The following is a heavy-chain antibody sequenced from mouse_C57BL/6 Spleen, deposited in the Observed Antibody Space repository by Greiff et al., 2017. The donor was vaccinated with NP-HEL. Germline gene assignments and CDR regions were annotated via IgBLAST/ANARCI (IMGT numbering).Heavy chain of an antibody. Sequence: EVQLVESGGGLVKPGGSLKLSCAASGFTFSSYAMSWVRQTPEKRLEWVATISDGGCYTYYPDNVKGRFTISRDNAKNNLYLQMSHLKSEDTAMYYCARSPYYYGSSYGFAYWGQGTLVTVSA. D-gene: IGHD1-1*01. V-gene: IGHV5-4*01. CDR1: GFTFSSYA. J-gene: IGHJ3*01. CDR2: ISDGGCYT. CDR3: ARSPYYYGSSYGFAY.